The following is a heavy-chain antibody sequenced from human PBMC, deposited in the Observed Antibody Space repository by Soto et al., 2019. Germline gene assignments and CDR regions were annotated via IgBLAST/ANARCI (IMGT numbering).Heavy chain of an antibody. Sequence: ASVKVSCKASGYTFTSYYTHWVRQAPGQGLEWMGIIDPSGGSTSYAQKFQGRVTMTTDTSKNQFYMKLSSVSAADTAVYYCARHGAVAGTRPVMDVWGKGTTVTVSS. D-gene: IGHD6-19*01. V-gene: IGHV1-46*01. CDR3: ARHGAVAGTRPVMDV. J-gene: IGHJ6*03. CDR2: IDPSGGST. CDR1: GYTFTSYY.